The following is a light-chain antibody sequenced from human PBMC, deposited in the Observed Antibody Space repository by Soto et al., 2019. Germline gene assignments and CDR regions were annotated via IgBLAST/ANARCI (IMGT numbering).Light chain of an antibody. CDR1: SIDVGAYKY. CDR3: SSYTGSSSVV. CDR2: EVS. Sequence: QSALTQPASVSGSPGQSITISCTGTSIDVGAYKYVSWYQLHPAKAPKLMIYEVSNRPSGVSNRFSGSKSGNTASLTISGLQAEDEADYYCSSYTGSSSVVFGGGTKLTVL. V-gene: IGLV2-14*01. J-gene: IGLJ2*01.